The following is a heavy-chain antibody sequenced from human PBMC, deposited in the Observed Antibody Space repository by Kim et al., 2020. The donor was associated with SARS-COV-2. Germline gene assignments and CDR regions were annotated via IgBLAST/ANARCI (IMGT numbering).Heavy chain of an antibody. CDR3: AKDGGINNWHGWFDP. CDR2: ISWNSDSI. CDR1: GFNFDDYA. V-gene: IGHV3-9*01. J-gene: IGHJ5*02. D-gene: IGHD1-20*01. Sequence: GGSLRLSCAASGFNFDDYAMHWVRQAPGKGLEWVSGISWNSDSIGYADSVKGRFTISRDNAKNSLYLQMNSLRAEDTALYYCAKDGGINNWHGWFDPWGQGTLVTVSS.